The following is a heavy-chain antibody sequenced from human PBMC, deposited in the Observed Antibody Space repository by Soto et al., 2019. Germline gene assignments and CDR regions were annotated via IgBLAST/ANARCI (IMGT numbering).Heavy chain of an antibody. CDR1: GFIFSNYD. J-gene: IGHJ6*02. D-gene: IGHD3-10*01. CDR3: ARRGAYASGTHGYYYSAMDV. CDR2: IWYDESNK. V-gene: IGHV3-33*01. Sequence: QVQLVESGGGVVQPGRSLRLSCAASGFIFSNYDMQWVRQAPGKGLEWVTIIWYDESNKYYADSVKGRFTISRDNSKKALYLQMNSLRVEDTAVYYCARRGAYASGTHGYYYSAMDVWGQGTTVTVSS.